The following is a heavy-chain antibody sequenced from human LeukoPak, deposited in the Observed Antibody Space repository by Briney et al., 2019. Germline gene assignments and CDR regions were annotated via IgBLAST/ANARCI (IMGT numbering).Heavy chain of an antibody. Sequence: ASVKVSCKASGYTFTSYYMHWVRQAPGLGLEWMGIINPSGGSTSYAQKFQGRVTMTRDTSTSTVYMELSSLRSEDTAVYYCARVKPDYYYYYGMDVWGQGTTVTVSS. D-gene: IGHD1-14*01. V-gene: IGHV1-46*01. J-gene: IGHJ6*02. CDR2: INPSGGST. CDR1: GYTFTSYY. CDR3: ARVKPDYYYYYGMDV.